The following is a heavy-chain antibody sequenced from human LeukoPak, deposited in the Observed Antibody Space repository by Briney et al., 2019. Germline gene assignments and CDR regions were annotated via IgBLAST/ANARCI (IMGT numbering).Heavy chain of an antibody. CDR2: INGDGDST. CDR1: GFTFSNYG. Sequence: PGGSLRLSCTVSGFTFSNYGMSWVRRAPGKGLEWVSGINGDGDSTYYVDSVKGRFTISRDNSKSTLYLHMNSLRAEDTAVYYCARRDPTTPKFDYWGQGTLVTVSS. V-gene: IGHV3-23*01. CDR3: ARRDPTTPKFDY. J-gene: IGHJ4*02. D-gene: IGHD1-14*01.